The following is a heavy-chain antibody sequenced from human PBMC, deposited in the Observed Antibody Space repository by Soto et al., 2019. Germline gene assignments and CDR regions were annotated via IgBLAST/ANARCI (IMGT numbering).Heavy chain of an antibody. CDR3: ARHNTGYCSSTSCPTPYYYYGMDA. D-gene: IGHD2-2*01. CDR2: IYPGDSDT. CDR1: GYSFTSYW. V-gene: IGHV5-51*01. Sequence: GESLKISCKGSGYSFTSYWIGWVRQMPGKGLEWMGIIYPGDSDTRYSPSFQGQVTISADKSISTAYLQWSSLKASDTAMYYCARHNTGYCSSTSCPTPYYYYGMDAWGQGTTVTVSS. J-gene: IGHJ6*02.